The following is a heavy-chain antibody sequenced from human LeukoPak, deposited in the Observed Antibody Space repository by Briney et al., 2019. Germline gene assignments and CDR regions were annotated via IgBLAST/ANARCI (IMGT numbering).Heavy chain of an antibody. D-gene: IGHD1-1*01. V-gene: IGHV4-39*01. CDR2: VYYSGNT. CDR3: ARHHAEILVPND. CDR1: GGYIISRSHY. Sequence: SETLSLTCTVSGGYIISRSHYWAWIRQPPGKGLEWIGSVYYSGNTYYNPSLTTRATISIDTPTSKNQFSLTLSPVTAADMVVYYFARHHAEILVPNDWGQGTLVTVSS. J-gene: IGHJ4*02.